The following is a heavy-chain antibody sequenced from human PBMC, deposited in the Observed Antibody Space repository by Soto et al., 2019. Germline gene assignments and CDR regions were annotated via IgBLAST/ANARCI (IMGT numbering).Heavy chain of an antibody. J-gene: IGHJ3*02. CDR3: AISGTVAGGAFDI. CDR2: IYYSGST. V-gene: IGHV4-31*03. CDR1: GGSISSGGYY. D-gene: IGHD6-19*01. Sequence: SETLSLTCTVSGGSISSGGYYWSWIRQHPGKGLEWIGYIYYSGSTYYNPSLKSRVTISVDTSKNQFSLKLSSVTAAVTAVYYCAISGTVAGGAFDIWGQGTMVTVSS.